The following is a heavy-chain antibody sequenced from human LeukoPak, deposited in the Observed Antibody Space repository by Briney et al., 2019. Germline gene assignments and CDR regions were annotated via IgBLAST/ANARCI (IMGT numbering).Heavy chain of an antibody. CDR1: GYTFTGYY. D-gene: IGHD3-22*01. Sequence: GASVKVSCKASGYTFTGYYMHWVRQAPGQGLEWMGWINPNSGGTNYAQKFQGRVTMTRDTSISTAYMELRSLRSDDTAVYYCARAKIGYYYDSSGYYFGEYFQHWGQGTLVTVSS. J-gene: IGHJ1*01. CDR3: ARAKIGYYYDSSGYYFGEYFQH. CDR2: INPNSGGT. V-gene: IGHV1-2*02.